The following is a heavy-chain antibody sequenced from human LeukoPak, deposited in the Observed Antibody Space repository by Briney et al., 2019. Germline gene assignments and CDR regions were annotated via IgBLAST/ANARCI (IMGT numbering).Heavy chain of an antibody. Sequence: ASVKVSCKASGYTFTTYGIGWVRQAPGQGVEWMGWISAYNGNTNYAQKLQGRVTMTTDTSTTTAYMELRSLRSDDTAMYYCARGSTSGGYDGVDDAFDVWGQGTMVTVSS. CDR3: ARGSTSGGYDGVDDAFDV. J-gene: IGHJ3*01. CDR2: ISAYNGNT. D-gene: IGHD1-26*01. V-gene: IGHV1-18*01. CDR1: GYTFTTYG.